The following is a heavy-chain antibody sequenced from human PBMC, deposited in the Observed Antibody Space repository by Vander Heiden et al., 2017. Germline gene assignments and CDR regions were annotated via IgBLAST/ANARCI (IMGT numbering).Heavy chain of an antibody. Sequence: EAPLVEPGGGLVPPVVPLRPSRAASRFPSSGYGMHCVPQAPGKGMEWVSYIRSSSSTIYYADYVKGRFTISRDNAKNSLYLQMNSLRDEDTAVYYCARDKGTAVHPMDVWGQGTTVTVSS. D-gene: IGHD1-1*01. CDR1: RFPSSGYG. J-gene: IGHJ6*02. CDR3: ARDKGTAVHPMDV. V-gene: IGHV3-48*02. CDR2: IRSSSSTI.